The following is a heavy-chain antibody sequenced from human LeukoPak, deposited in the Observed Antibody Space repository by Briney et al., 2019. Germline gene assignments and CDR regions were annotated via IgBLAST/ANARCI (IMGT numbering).Heavy chain of an antibody. CDR1: GGSISSYY. J-gene: IGHJ4*02. V-gene: IGHV4-59*01. CDR2: IYYNGST. D-gene: IGHD5-12*01. CDR3: ARGPVDIVAAYFLHY. Sequence: SETLSLTCTVSGGSISSYYWSWLRQPPGKGLEWIGYIYYNGSTNYNPSLKSRVTISVDTSKNQFSLKLSSVTAADTAVYYCARGPVDIVAAYFLHYWGQGTLVTVSS.